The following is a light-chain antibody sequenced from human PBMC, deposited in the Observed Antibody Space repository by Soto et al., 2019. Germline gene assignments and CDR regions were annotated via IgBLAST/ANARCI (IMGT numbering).Light chain of an antibody. CDR2: EVS. J-gene: IGLJ2*01. V-gene: IGLV2-14*01. CDR3: SSYTSSSPLVL. CDR1: SSDVGDYNY. Sequence: QSALTQPASVSGSPGQSITISCTGTSSDVGDYNYVSWYQQHPGKAPKVMIYEVSNRPSGVSNRFSGSKSGNTASLTISGLQAEDEADYYCSSYTSSSPLVLFGGGTKVTVL.